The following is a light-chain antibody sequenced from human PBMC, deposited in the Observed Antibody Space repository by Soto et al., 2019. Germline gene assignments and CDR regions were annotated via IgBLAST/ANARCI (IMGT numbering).Light chain of an antibody. CDR3: QSYDSSLSGWV. J-gene: IGLJ3*02. Sequence: QPVLTQPPSVSGAPGQRVTISCTGSSSNIGAGYDVHWYQQLLGTAPKLLIYGNSNRPSGVPDRFSGSKSGPSASLAITGLQAEDEADYYCQSYDSSLSGWVFGGGTKLTVL. CDR2: GNS. V-gene: IGLV1-40*01. CDR1: SSNIGAGYD.